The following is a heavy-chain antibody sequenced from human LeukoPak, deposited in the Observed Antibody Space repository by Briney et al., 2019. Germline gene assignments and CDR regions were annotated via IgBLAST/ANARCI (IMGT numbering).Heavy chain of an antibody. Sequence: SQTLSLTCAISGDSVSSNSAAWNWIRQSPSSGLEWLGRTYYRSKWYNDYAVSAKSRITINPDTSKNQFSLQLNSLTPEDTAVYYCARSLPRYFDYWGQGALVTVSS. CDR1: GDSVSSNSAA. CDR2: TYYRSKWYN. CDR3: ARSLPRYFDY. V-gene: IGHV6-1*01. J-gene: IGHJ4*02.